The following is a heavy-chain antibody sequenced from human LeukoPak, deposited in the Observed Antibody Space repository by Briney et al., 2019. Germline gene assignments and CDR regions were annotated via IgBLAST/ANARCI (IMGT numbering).Heavy chain of an antibody. CDR2: ISSSGSTI. CDR3: ARVAPFYDSSALDY. D-gene: IGHD3-22*01. V-gene: IGHV3-48*03. J-gene: IGHJ4*02. Sequence: GGSLRLSCAASGFTFSSYAMSWVRQAPGKGLEWVSYISSSGSTIYYADSVKGRFTISRDNAKNSLYLQMNSLRAEDTAVYYCARVAPFYDSSALDYWGQGTLVTVSS. CDR1: GFTFSSYA.